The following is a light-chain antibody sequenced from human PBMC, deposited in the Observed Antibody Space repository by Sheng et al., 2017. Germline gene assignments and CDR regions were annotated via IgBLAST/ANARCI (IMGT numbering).Light chain of an antibody. J-gene: IGKJ1*01. V-gene: IGKV1-5*03. Sequence: DIQMTQSPSTLSASVGDRVTITCRASQSISSKLAWYQQKPGKAPNLLIYKATSLEIGVPSRFSGSEYGTEFTLTISSLQPDDFATYFCQQYNNYPWTFGQGTKVDIK. CDR3: QQYNNYPWT. CDR1: QSISSK. CDR2: KAT.